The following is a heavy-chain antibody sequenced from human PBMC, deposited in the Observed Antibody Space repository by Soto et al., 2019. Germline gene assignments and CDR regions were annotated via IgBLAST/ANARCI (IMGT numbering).Heavy chain of an antibody. V-gene: IGHV4-39*07. CDR3: ARDPGFWSGRNWYFDL. J-gene: IGHJ2*01. CDR1: GGSISSSSYY. D-gene: IGHD3-3*01. Sequence: SETLSLTCTVSGGSISSSSYYWGWIRQPPGKGLEWIGCIYYSGSTYYNPSLKSRVTISVDTSKNQFSLKLSSVTAADTAVYYCARDPGFWSGRNWYFDLWGRGTLVTVSS. CDR2: IYYSGST.